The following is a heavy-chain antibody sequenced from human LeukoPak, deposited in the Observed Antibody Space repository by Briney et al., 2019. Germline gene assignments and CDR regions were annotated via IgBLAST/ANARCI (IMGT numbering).Heavy chain of an antibody. J-gene: IGHJ4*02. CDR3: ARVFGYSGYDDFDY. CDR2: TSYNGNT. CDR1: GYTFSNYG. V-gene: IGHV1-18*04. Sequence: ASVKVSCKASGYTFSNYGISWVRQAPGLGLEWMGWTSYNGNTNYAQKFQDRVTMTTDTSTTTAYMELRSLESDDTAVYYCARVFGYSGYDDFDYWGQGTLVTVSS. D-gene: IGHD5-12*01.